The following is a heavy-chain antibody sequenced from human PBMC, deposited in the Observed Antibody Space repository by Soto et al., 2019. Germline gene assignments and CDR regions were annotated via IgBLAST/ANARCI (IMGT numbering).Heavy chain of an antibody. Sequence: QVQLQESGPGLVKPSGTLSLTCAVSGGSISSSNWWSWVRQPPGKGLEWIGEIYHSGSTNYNPSRKSRVTIAVDKPKNPFSLKLSSVTAADTAVYYCARFGEMVTIGDIWGQGTMVTVSS. CDR1: GGSISSSNW. D-gene: IGHD5-18*01. CDR3: ARFGEMVTIGDI. CDR2: IYHSGST. J-gene: IGHJ3*02. V-gene: IGHV4-4*02.